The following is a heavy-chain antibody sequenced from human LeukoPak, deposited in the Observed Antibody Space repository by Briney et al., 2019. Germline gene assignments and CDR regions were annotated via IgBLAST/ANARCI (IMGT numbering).Heavy chain of an antibody. CDR2: ISSSGSTI. D-gene: IGHD7-27*01. Sequence: GGSLRLSCAASGFTFSSYWMSWVRQAPGKGLEWVSYISSSGSTIYYADSVKGRFTISRDNAKSSLYLQMNSLRAEDTAVYYCAREQLGIVDYWGQGTLVTVSS. CDR1: GFTFSSYW. J-gene: IGHJ4*02. CDR3: AREQLGIVDY. V-gene: IGHV3-48*04.